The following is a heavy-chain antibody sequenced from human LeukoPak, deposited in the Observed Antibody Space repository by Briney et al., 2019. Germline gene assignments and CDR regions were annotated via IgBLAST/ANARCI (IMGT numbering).Heavy chain of an antibody. CDR1: GGSFSGYY. Sequence: SETLSLTCAVYGGSFSGYYWSWIRQPPGKGLEWIGEINHSGSTNYNPSLKSRVTISVDTSKNQFSLKLSSVTAADTAVYYCARGVAYNWNFFRFPGFNWFDPWGQGTLVTVSS. D-gene: IGHD1-1*01. J-gene: IGHJ5*02. V-gene: IGHV4-34*01. CDR3: ARGVAYNWNFFRFPGFNWFDP. CDR2: INHSGST.